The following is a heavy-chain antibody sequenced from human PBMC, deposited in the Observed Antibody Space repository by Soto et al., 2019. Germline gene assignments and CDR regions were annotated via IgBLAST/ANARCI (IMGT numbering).Heavy chain of an antibody. V-gene: IGHV1-18*04. D-gene: IGHD2-2*01. CDR2: ISAYNGNT. CDR1: GYTFTSYG. J-gene: IGHJ3*02. Sequence: ASVKVSCKASGYTFTSYGISWVRQAPGQGLGWMGWISAYNGNTNYAQKLQGRVTMTTDTSTSTAYMELRSLRSDDTAVYYCARDDGVSSTNVKAFDIWGQGTKVTVSS. CDR3: ARDDGVSSTNVKAFDI.